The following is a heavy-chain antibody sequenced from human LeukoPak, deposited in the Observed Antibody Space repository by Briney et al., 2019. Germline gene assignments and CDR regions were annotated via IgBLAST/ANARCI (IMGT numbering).Heavy chain of an antibody. CDR2: MNPNSGNT. Sequence: APVKVSCKASGYTFTSYDINWVRQATGQGLEWMGWMNPNSGNTGYAQKLQGRVTMTTDTSTSTAYMELRSLRSDDTAVYYCARDTLIAAAYPDYWGQGTLVTVSS. CDR3: ARDTLIAAAYPDY. CDR1: GYTFTSYD. J-gene: IGHJ4*02. D-gene: IGHD6-13*01. V-gene: IGHV1-8*01.